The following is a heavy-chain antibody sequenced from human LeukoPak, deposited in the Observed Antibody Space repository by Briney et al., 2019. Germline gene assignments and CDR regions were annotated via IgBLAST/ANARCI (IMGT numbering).Heavy chain of an antibody. CDR3: ARDKSYGDSEDY. J-gene: IGHJ4*02. CDR2: INQDGREK. CDR1: GFIFSNYW. V-gene: IGHV3-7*05. D-gene: IGHD4-17*01. Sequence: GGSLRLSCSASGFIFSNYWMSWVRQAPGKGLEWVANINQDGREKYYVDSVKGRFTISRDNAKNSLSLQMNSLRAEDTTLYYCARDKSYGDSEDYWGQGTLVTVSS.